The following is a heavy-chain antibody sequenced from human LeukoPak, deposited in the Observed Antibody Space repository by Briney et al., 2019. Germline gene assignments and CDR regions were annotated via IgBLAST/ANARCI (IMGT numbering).Heavy chain of an antibody. CDR3: ARVRFAWNYSYYYGMDV. J-gene: IGHJ6*02. CDR2: INHSGST. D-gene: IGHD1-7*01. V-gene: IGHV4-34*01. Sequence: SETLSLTCAVYGGSFSGYYWSWIRQPPGKGLEWIGEINHSGSTNYNLSLKSRVTISVDTSKNQFSLKLSSVTAADTAVYYCARVRFAWNYSYYYGMDVWGQGTTVTVSS. CDR1: GGSFSGYY.